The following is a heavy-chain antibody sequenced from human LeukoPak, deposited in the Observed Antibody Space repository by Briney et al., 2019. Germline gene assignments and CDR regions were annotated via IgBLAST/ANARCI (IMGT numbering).Heavy chain of an antibody. J-gene: IGHJ4*02. V-gene: IGHV3-7*01. CDR2: IKQDGSEK. D-gene: IGHD2-8*01. Sequence: GGSLRLSCAASGFTFRNYWMSWVRQAPGKGLDWVANIKQDGSEKYYVDSVKGRFTISRDNAKNSLYLQMNSLRAEDTAVYYCVIAYASSENWRFDYWGQGTLVTVSS. CDR1: GFTFRNYW. CDR3: VIAYASSENWRFDY.